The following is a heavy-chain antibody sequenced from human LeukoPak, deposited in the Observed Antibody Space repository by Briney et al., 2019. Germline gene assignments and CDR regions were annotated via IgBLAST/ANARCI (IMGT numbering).Heavy chain of an antibody. V-gene: IGHV1-18*01. CDR3: ARGVGGIDYFAY. CDR2: ISAYNGNT. CDR1: GYTFSTYG. D-gene: IGHD4-23*01. Sequence: APVKVSCKASGYTFSTYGISWVRQAPGQGLEWMGWISAYNGNTNYAQKFQGRVTMTTDTSTSTAYMELRSLRSDDTAVYYCARGVGGIDYFAYWGQGTLVTVSS. J-gene: IGHJ4*02.